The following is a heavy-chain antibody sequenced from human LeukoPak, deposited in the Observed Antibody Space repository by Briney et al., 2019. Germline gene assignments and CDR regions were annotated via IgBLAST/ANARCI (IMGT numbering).Heavy chain of an antibody. D-gene: IGHD6-13*01. CDR3: ASIAASVAFDI. CDR1: GFTFSSYW. Sequence: GGSLRLSCAASGFTFSSYWMSWVRQAPGKGLEWVANIKQDGSEKYYVDSVKGRFTISRDNAKHSLYLRMNSLRAEDTAVYYCASIAASVAFDIWGQGTMVTVSS. J-gene: IGHJ3*02. V-gene: IGHV3-7*01. CDR2: IKQDGSEK.